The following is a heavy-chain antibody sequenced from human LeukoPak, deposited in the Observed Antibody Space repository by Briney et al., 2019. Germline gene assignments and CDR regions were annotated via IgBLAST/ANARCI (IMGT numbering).Heavy chain of an antibody. D-gene: IGHD6-13*01. Sequence: GGSLRLSCAASGFTVSSNYMSWVRQAPGKGLEWVSVIYSGGSIYYADSVKGRFTISRDNAKNSLYLQMNSLRAEDTAVYYCARDSSSWYEPDIWGQGTMVTVSS. CDR1: GFTVSSNY. CDR3: ARDSSSWYEPDI. CDR2: IYSGGSI. V-gene: IGHV3-66*01. J-gene: IGHJ3*02.